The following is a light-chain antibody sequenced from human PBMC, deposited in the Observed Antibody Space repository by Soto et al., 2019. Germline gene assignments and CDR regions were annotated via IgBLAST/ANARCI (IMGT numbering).Light chain of an antibody. Sequence: DIQMTQSPSSLSASVGDRVTITCRASQGISTYLNWYQQKPGKAPNLLIYAASSFQGGVPSRFSGSGSGTDFTLTISSLQPEDFATYYCQQNFNMPLSFGGGTKVEIK. CDR2: AAS. V-gene: IGKV1-39*01. CDR3: QQNFNMPLS. CDR1: QGISTY. J-gene: IGKJ4*01.